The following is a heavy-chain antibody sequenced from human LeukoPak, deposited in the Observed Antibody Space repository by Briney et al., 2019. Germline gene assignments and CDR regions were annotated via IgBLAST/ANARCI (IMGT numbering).Heavy chain of an antibody. V-gene: IGHV3-7*01. Sequence: GGSLRLSCAASRLTFSSYWMSWVRQAPGKGLEWVANIKQDGSEKYYVDSVKGRFTISRDNAKNSLYLQMNSLRAEDTAVYYCARVGMVREPPVEDYFDYWGQGTLVTVSS. J-gene: IGHJ4*02. CDR3: ARVGMVREPPVEDYFDY. D-gene: IGHD3-10*01. CDR2: IKQDGSEK. CDR1: RLTFSSYW.